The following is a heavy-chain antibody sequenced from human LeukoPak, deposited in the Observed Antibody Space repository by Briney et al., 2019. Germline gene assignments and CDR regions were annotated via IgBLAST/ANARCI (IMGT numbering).Heavy chain of an antibody. CDR2: IDHSGNT. CDR3: ARAPETVSIDY. D-gene: IGHD5/OR15-5a*01. J-gene: IGHJ4*02. V-gene: IGHV4-34*01. Sequence: SETLSLTCAVYGESFSGFYWTWIRQPPGKGLEWIGEIDHSGNTNYNPSLRSRVTISADTSKNQFSLKMGSVTAADTAVYYCARAPETVSIDYWGQGTLVTVSS. CDR1: GESFSGFY.